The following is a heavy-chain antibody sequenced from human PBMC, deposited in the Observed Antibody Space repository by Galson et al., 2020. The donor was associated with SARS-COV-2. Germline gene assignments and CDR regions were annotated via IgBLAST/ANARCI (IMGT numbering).Heavy chain of an antibody. J-gene: IGHJ4*02. CDR1: GFTFEGHA. V-gene: IGHV3-33*01. CDR2: IFYDGSNK. Sequence: GESLKISCAASGFTFEGHAMHWVRQAPGKGLEWVAQIFYDGSNKYYGDSVKGRFTISRDNSENTVYLQMNNLRAEDTAVYYCARDGQSSSGWAFDFWGQGTLVTVSS. CDR3: ARDGQSSSGWAFDF. D-gene: IGHD6-19*01.